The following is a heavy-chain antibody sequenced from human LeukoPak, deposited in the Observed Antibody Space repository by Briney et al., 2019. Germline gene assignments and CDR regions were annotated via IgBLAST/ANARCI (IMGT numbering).Heavy chain of an antibody. Sequence: GGSLRLSCAASGFTFRGYWMSWVRQAPGKGLEWVANIKEDGSEKYYVDSVKGRFTISRDNAKNPLNLQMDSLRVEDSAVYYCTRGDSRSKIDYWGQGTLVTVSS. D-gene: IGHD6-6*01. J-gene: IGHJ4*02. CDR1: GFTFRGYW. V-gene: IGHV3-7*01. CDR3: TRGDSRSKIDY. CDR2: IKEDGSEK.